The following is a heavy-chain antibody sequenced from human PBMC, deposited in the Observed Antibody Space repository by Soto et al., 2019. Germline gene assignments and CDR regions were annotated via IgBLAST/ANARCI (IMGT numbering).Heavy chain of an antibody. CDR1: GFTFSSYA. Sequence: EVQLLESGGGLVQPGGSLRLSCAASGFTFSSYAMSWVRQAPGKGLEWVSAISGSGGSTYYADSVKGRFTISRDNSKNTLYLQMNSLRAEDTAVYYCAKDRPPERFLEWLSPTYYYYMDVWGKGTTVTVSS. V-gene: IGHV3-23*01. D-gene: IGHD3-3*01. CDR2: ISGSGGST. CDR3: AKDRPPERFLEWLSPTYYYYMDV. J-gene: IGHJ6*03.